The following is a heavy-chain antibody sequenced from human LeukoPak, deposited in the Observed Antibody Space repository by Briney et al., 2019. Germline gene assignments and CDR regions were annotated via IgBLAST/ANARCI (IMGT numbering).Heavy chain of an antibody. CDR1: GFSFSTYG. J-gene: IGHJ4*02. CDR3: VKPLSFVPIFEF. V-gene: IGHV3-30*18. Sequence: GRSLRLSCAASGFSFSTYGMHWVRQAPDKGLEWVAFNSYDGSDDYADSVKGRFTISRDNANNTLYLQMNSLRAEDTAVYFCVKPLSFVPIFEFWGQGTLVTVSS. CDR2: NSYDGSD. D-gene: IGHD2/OR15-2a*01.